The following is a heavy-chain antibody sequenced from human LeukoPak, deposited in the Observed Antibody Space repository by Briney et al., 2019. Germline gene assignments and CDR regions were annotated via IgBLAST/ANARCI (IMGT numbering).Heavy chain of an antibody. CDR3: AKKYSSNWSPRAFDI. Sequence: GGSLRLSCAASGFTFSSYAMTWVRQAPGKGLEWVSAISGSGGSTYYADSVKGRFTISRDNSKNTLFLQMNSLKVEDTAVYFCAKKYSSNWSPRAFDIWGQGTMVTVSS. V-gene: IGHV3-23*01. D-gene: IGHD6-13*01. J-gene: IGHJ3*02. CDR1: GFTFSSYA. CDR2: ISGSGGST.